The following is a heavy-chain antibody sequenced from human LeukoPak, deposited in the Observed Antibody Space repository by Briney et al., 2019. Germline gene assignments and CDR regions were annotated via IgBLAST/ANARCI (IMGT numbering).Heavy chain of an antibody. D-gene: IGHD3-3*01. V-gene: IGHV3-23*01. Sequence: PGGSLRLSCAASGFTFSSYAMSWVRQAPGKGLEWVSAISGSGGSTYYADSVKGRFTISRDNSKNTLYLQMNSLRAEDTAVYYCAKTPSVLRFLEWLFHIDYWGQGTLVTVSS. CDR1: GFTFSSYA. CDR2: ISGSGGST. CDR3: AKTPSVLRFLEWLFHIDY. J-gene: IGHJ4*02.